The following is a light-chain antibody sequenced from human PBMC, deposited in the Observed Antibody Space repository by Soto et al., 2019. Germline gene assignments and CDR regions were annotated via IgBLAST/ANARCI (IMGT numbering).Light chain of an antibody. CDR3: QQRST. CDR2: DAS. J-gene: IGKJ2*01. V-gene: IGKV3-11*01. Sequence: EIVLTQSPATLSLFPGERATLSCRASQSVSSYLAWYQQKPGQAPRLFIYDASNRATGIPARFSGSGSGTDFTLTISSLEPEDFAVYYCQQRSTFGQGTKLEIK. CDR1: QSVSSY.